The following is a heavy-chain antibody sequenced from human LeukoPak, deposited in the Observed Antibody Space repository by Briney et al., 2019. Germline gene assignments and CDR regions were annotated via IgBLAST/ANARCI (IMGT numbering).Heavy chain of an antibody. CDR2: IIPIFGTA. CDR1: GGTFTSYA. Sequence: ASVKVSCKASGGTFTSYAISWVRQTPGQGLEWMGGIIPIFGTANYAQKFQGRVTITADESTSTAYMELSSLRSEDTAVYYCARGPRDPYSSSWYYFDYGGQGTLVTVSS. D-gene: IGHD6-13*01. J-gene: IGHJ4*02. V-gene: IGHV1-69*13. CDR3: ARGPRDPYSSSWYYFDY.